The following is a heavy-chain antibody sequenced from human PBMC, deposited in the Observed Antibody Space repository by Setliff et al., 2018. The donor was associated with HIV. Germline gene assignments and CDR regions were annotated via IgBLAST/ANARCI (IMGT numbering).Heavy chain of an antibody. J-gene: IGHJ5*02. CDR2: IYYSGST. CDR3: ARTPGPGGWPTGWFDP. Sequence: SETLSLTCTVSGGSISSYYWSWIRQPPGKGLGWIGYIYYSGSTNYSPSLKSRVTISLDTSKKQFSLKLSSVTAADTAVYWCARTPGPGGWPTGWFDPWGQGTLVTVSS. CDR1: GGSISSYY. V-gene: IGHV4-59*08. D-gene: IGHD6-19*01.